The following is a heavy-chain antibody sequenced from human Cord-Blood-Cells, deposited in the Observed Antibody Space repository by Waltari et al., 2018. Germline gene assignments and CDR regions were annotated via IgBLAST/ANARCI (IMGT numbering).Heavy chain of an antibody. Sequence: QVQLQESGPGLVKPSEPLSLTCTVSGGSISSYSWSWIRQPPGKGLEWIGYIYYSGSTNYNPSLKSRVTISVDTSKNQFSLKLSSVTAADTAVYYCAREGYSYGFDYWGQGTLVTVSS. CDR3: AREGYSYGFDY. CDR1: GGSISSYS. V-gene: IGHV4-59*01. D-gene: IGHD5-18*01. J-gene: IGHJ4*02. CDR2: IYYSGST.